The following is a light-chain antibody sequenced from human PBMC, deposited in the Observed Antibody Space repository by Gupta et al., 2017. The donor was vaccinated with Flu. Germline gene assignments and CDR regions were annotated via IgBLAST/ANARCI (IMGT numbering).Light chain of an antibody. CDR1: QSLLHGNGYNY. Sequence: DIVLTQSPLSLPVTPVEPASISCRSSQSLLHGNGYNYLDWYLQKPGQSTQRLSLFGSNRASGVPDRVSGSGSGTVVTPTTSSVQAEYGGVDDGMKALYHQQTFGQGTKLEIK. CDR2: FGS. J-gene: IGKJ1*01. CDR3: MKALYHQQT. V-gene: IGKV2-28*01.